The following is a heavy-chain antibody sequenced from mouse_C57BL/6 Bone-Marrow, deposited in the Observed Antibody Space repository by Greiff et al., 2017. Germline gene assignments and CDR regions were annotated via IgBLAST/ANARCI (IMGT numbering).Heavy chain of an antibody. CDR3: ARVYYGNWFAY. J-gene: IGHJ3*01. CDR1: GFNIKDYY. D-gene: IGHD2-1*01. V-gene: IGHV14-2*01. CDR2: IDPEDGET. Sequence: EVKLQQSGAELVKPGASVKLSCTASGFNIKDYYMHWVKQRTEQGLEWIGRIDPEDGETKYAPKFQGKATITADTSSNTAYLQLSSLTSEDTAVYYCARVYYGNWFAYWGQGTLVTVSA.